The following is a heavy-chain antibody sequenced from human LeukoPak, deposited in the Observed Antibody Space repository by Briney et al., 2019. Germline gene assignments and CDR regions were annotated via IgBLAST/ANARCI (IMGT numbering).Heavy chain of an antibody. V-gene: IGHV4-39*01. CDR3: ASVARRPVNYYGSGSYYNRGWFDP. J-gene: IGHJ5*02. CDR1: VGSITSGIYF. Sequence: PSETLSLTCMVSVGSITSGIYFWCWIRQPPAKCLEWIGSMYYSGSTYNNPSRKSRVTISVNPSMHQFSLKLSSVTAVDRAVYYCASVARRPVNYYGSGSYYNRGWFDPWGKGTLVTVSS. CDR2: MYYSGST. D-gene: IGHD3-10*01.